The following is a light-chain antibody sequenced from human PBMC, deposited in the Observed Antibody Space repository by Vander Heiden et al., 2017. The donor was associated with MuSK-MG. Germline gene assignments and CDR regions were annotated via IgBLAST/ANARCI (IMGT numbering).Light chain of an antibody. V-gene: IGKV1-33*01. Sequence: MTQSPSSLSASVGDRVTITCQASQDISNYLNWYQQKPGKAPKLLIYDASNLETGVPSKFSGSGSGTDFTFTISSLQPEDIATYYWQQDYTLITFGQGTRMEIK. J-gene: IGKJ5*01. CDR1: QDISNY. CDR3: QQDYTLIT. CDR2: DAS.